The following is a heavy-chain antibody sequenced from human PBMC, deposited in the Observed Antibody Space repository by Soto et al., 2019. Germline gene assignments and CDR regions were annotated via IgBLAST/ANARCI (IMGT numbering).Heavy chain of an antibody. V-gene: IGHV4-30-4*01. CDR2: ISNSGST. Sequence: SETLSLTCTVSGGSVTSDEDYWTWIRQSPGKGLEWIGYISNSGSTGYNPSLKTRLSMSVDRSKNQFTLRLTSVTAADTAVYFCATESGSTYGYFDHWGQGTLVTVSS. CDR3: ATESGSTYGYFDH. D-gene: IGHD5-18*01. J-gene: IGHJ4*02. CDR1: GGSVTSDEDY.